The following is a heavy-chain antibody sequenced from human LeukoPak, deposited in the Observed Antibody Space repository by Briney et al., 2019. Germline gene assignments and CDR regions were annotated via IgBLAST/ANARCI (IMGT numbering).Heavy chain of an antibody. Sequence: SETLSLTCTVSGGSISSYYWNWIRQPAGKGLEWIGRIHTSGSTNYNPSLKSRVTMSVDTSKNQFSLKLSSVTAADTAVYYCARVICSGGSCRFDYWGQGTLVTASS. CDR2: IHTSGST. CDR1: GGSISSYY. CDR3: ARVICSGGSCRFDY. D-gene: IGHD2-15*01. V-gene: IGHV4-4*07. J-gene: IGHJ4*02.